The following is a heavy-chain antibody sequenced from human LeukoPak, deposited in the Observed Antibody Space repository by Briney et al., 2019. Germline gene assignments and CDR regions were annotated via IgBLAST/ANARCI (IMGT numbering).Heavy chain of an antibody. J-gene: IGHJ4*02. CDR3: ARGGPGYCSGGSCFHRGHFDY. CDR2: IDPNSGGT. D-gene: IGHD2-15*01. Sequence: ASVKVSCKASGYTFTGYYMQWVRQAPGQGLEWMGWIDPNSGGTNYAQKFQGRVTMTRDTSISTAYMELSRLRSDDTAVYYCARGGPGYCSGGSCFHRGHFDYWGQGTLVTVSS. V-gene: IGHV1-2*02. CDR1: GYTFTGYY.